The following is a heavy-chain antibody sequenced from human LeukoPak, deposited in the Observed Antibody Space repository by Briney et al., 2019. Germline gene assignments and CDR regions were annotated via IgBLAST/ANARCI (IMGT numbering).Heavy chain of an antibody. CDR2: ISSSSSYI. CDR1: GFTFSSYS. Sequence: KPGGSLRLSCAASGFTFSSYSMNWVRQAPGKGLEWVSSISSSSSYIYYADSVKGRFTISRDNAKNSLYLQMNSLSAEDTAVYYCARDGSAPGIYFDYWGQGSLVTVSS. D-gene: IGHD6-13*01. J-gene: IGHJ4*02. V-gene: IGHV3-21*01. CDR3: ARDGSAPGIYFDY.